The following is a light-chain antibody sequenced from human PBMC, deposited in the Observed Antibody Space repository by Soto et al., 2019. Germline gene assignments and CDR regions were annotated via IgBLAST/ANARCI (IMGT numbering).Light chain of an antibody. CDR2: EVS. CDR3: SSYTSSSTL. CDR1: SSDVGGYNY. Sequence: QSVLTQPASVSGSPGQSITISCTGTSSDVGGYNYVSWYQQHPGKAPKLMIYEVSNRPSGVSNRFPGSKSGNTASLTISGLQAEDEADYYCSSYTSSSTLFGTGTKV. V-gene: IGLV2-14*01. J-gene: IGLJ1*01.